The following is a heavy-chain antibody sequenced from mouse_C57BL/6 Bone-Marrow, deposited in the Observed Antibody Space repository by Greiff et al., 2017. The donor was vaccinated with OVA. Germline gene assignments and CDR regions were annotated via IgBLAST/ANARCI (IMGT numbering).Heavy chain of an antibody. CDR3: ARLTGTGAMDY. V-gene: IGHV3-5*01. Sequence: EVMLVESGPGLVKPSQTVFLTCTVTGISITTGNYRWSWIRQFPGKKLEWIGYIYYSGTTTYNPSLTSRTTITRDTPKNQFFLEMNSLTAEDTATYYCARLTGTGAMDYWGQGTSVTVSS. D-gene: IGHD4-1*01. CDR1: GISITTGNYR. CDR2: IYYSGTT. J-gene: IGHJ4*01.